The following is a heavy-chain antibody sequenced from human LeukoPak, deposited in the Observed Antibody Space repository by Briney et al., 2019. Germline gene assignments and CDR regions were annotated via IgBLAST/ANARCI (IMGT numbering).Heavy chain of an antibody. J-gene: IGHJ4*02. D-gene: IGHD3-22*01. CDR1: GFTFSSYG. CDR3: AKGSLRYDSSGSYFDY. Sequence: PGGSLRLSCAASGFTFSSYGMHWVRQAPGKGLEWVAFIRYDGSNKYYADSVKGRFTIPRDNSKNTLYLQMNSLRAEDTAVYYCAKGSLRYDSSGSYFDYWGQGTLVTVSS. V-gene: IGHV3-30*02. CDR2: IRYDGSNK.